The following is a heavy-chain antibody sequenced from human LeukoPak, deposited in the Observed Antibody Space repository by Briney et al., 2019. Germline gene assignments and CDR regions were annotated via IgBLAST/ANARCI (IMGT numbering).Heavy chain of an antibody. CDR2: ISGSSGST. Sequence: GGSLRLSCAASGFTFSSYAMSWVRQAPGKGLEWVSAISGSSGSTYYADSVKGRFTISRDNSKNTLYLQMNSLRADDTAVYYCAKALVAVVPFDYWGQGTLVTVSS. V-gene: IGHV3-23*01. J-gene: IGHJ4*02. D-gene: IGHD6-19*01. CDR3: AKALVAVVPFDY. CDR1: GFTFSSYA.